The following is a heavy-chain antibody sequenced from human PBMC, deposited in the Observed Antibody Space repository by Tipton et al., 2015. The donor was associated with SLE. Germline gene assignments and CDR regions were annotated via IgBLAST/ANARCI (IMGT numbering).Heavy chain of an antibody. Sequence: TLSLTCTVSSGSISSGGYYWSWIRQHPGKGLEWIGYIFYSGTTYYNPSLDRRLTISLDMSKKQFSLKLSSVTAADTAVYYCARMGDTAIVDYWGQGTLVTVSS. V-gene: IGHV4-31*03. J-gene: IGHJ4*02. CDR1: SGSISSGGYY. CDR3: ARMGDTAIVDY. CDR2: IFYSGTT. D-gene: IGHD5-18*01.